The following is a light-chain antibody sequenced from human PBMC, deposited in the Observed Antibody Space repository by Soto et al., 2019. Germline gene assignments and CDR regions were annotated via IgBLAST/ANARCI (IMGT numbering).Light chain of an antibody. V-gene: IGKV1-13*02. CDR2: DVS. Sequence: LQVTQSPSSLSASVGDRVTITCRASQDIRGALAWYQQKPGKPPKLLIFDVSSLQSGVPSRFSGSGSGTDFTLTISSLQPEDFATYYCQQFNTYPITFGQGTRLEIK. CDR1: QDIRGA. J-gene: IGKJ5*01. CDR3: QQFNTYPIT.